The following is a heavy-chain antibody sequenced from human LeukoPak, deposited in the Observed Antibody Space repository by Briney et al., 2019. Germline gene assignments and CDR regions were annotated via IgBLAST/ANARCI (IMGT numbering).Heavy chain of an antibody. D-gene: IGHD3-3*01. CDR2: IWYDGSNK. CDR3: AKDQFGVVITGFDY. Sequence: GRSLRLSCAASGFTFSSYGMHWVRQAPGKGLEWVAVIWYDGSNKYYADSVKGRFTFSRDNSKNTLYLQMNSLRAEDTAVYYCAKDQFGVVITGFDYWGQGTLVTVSS. CDR1: GFTFSSYG. V-gene: IGHV3-33*06. J-gene: IGHJ4*02.